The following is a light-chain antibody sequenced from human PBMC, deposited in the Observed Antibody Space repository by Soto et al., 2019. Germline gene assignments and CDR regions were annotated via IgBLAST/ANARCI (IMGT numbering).Light chain of an antibody. J-gene: IGLJ1*01. CDR3: SSYGRTSTRDV. CDR2: EVS. V-gene: IGLV2-14*01. CDR1: SSDVADYNY. Sequence: QSALTQPASVSGSPGQSITISCTGTSSDVADYNYVSWYQQHPGKAPKLIIYEVSNRPSGVSNRFSGSKSGNTASLTISGLQAEDEADYFCSSYGRTSTRDVFGTGTKLTVL.